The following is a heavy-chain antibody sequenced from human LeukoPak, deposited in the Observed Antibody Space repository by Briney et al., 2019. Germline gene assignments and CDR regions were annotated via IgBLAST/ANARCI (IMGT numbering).Heavy chain of an antibody. CDR2: INHYSGDT. J-gene: IGHJ4*02. D-gene: IGHD6-13*01. V-gene: IGHV1-2*06. Sequence: GASVKVSCKASGYTFTGYHIHWVRQAPGQGLEWMGRINHYSGDTNFAQKFQGRVTITRDTSITTAYMDLSSLTPDDTAVYFCARDQGSLTRSWYTGYWGQGTQVTVSS. CDR3: ARDQGSLTRSWYTGY. CDR1: GYTFTGYH.